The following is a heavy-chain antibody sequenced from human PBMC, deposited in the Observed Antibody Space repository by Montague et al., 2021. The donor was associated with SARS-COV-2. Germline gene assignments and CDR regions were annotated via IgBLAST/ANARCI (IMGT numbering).Heavy chain of an antibody. CDR2: ITCASSNK. CDR3: AREGVTGNLAHFDY. D-gene: IGHD1-14*01. J-gene: IGHJ4*02. CDR1: GFTFSFYA. V-gene: IGHV3-30-3*01. Sequence: SLRLSCAASGFTFSFYAMHWVRQAPGKGLEWVASITCASSNKYYADSVKGRFTISRDNSKTPLYLQMNSLRAEDTAVYYCAREGVTGNLAHFDYWGQGTLVTVSS.